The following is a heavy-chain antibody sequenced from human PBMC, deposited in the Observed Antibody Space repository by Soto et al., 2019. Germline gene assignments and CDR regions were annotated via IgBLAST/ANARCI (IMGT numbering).Heavy chain of an antibody. CDR2: ISAYNGNT. CDR1: GYTFTSYG. D-gene: IGHD3-22*01. CDR3: ARDRQSSSGYYYYYYGMDV. V-gene: IGHV1-18*01. Sequence: ASVKVSCKASGYTFTSYGISWVRQAPGQGLEWMGWISAYNGNTNYAQKLQGRVTMTTDTSTSTAYMELRSLRSDDTAVYYCARDRQSSSGYYYYYYGMDVWGQGTTVTVSS. J-gene: IGHJ6*02.